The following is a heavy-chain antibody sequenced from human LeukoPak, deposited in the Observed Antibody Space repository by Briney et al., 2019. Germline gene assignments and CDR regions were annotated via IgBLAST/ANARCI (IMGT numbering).Heavy chain of an antibody. CDR2: FDPEDGET. CDR3: ATTQMTTVTTGHWFDP. D-gene: IGHD4-17*01. CDR1: GYTLTELS. J-gene: IGHJ5*02. V-gene: IGHV1-24*01. Sequence: ASVKVSCKVSGYTLTELSMHWVRQAPGKGLEWMGGFDPEDGETIYAQKFQGRVTMTEDTSTDTAYMELSSQRSEDTAVYYCATTQMTTVTTGHWFDPWGQGTLVTVSS.